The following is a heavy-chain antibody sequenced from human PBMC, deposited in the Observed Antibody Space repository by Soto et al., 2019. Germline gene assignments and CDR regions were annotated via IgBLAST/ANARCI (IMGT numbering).Heavy chain of an antibody. CDR3: ARENAVTDAFDI. J-gene: IGHJ3*02. Sequence: GGSLRLSCAASGFSLSNYGMHWVRQAPGKGLEWVAVIWHDGSIQQYADSVKGRFTISRDNSKNTLYLQMNSLRAEDTAVYYCARENAVTDAFDIWGQGTMVTVSS. CDR1: GFSLSNYG. CDR2: IWHDGSIQ. D-gene: IGHD4-17*01. V-gene: IGHV3-33*01.